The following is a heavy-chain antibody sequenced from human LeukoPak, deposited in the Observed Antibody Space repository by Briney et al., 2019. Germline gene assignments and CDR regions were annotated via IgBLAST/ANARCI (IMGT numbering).Heavy chain of an antibody. V-gene: IGHV4-59*01. J-gene: IGHJ4*02. CDR1: GGSISSYY. Sequence: SETLSLTCTVSGGSISSYYWSWIRQPPGKGLEWIGYIYYSGSTNYNPSLKSRVTISVDTSKNQSSLKLSSVTAADTAVYYCARQDGRRRYFDYWGQGTLVTVSP. CDR2: IYYSGST. D-gene: IGHD5-24*01. CDR3: ARQDGRRRYFDY.